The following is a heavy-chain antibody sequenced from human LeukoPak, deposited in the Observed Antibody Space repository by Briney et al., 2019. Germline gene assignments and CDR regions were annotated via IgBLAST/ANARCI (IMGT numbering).Heavy chain of an antibody. CDR1: GFTFSDYY. J-gene: IGHJ3*02. Sequence: KAGGSLRLSCTASGFTFSDYYMSWIRQAPGKGLEWVSYISSSGSTIYYADSVKGRFTISRDNAKNSLYLQMNSLRAEDTAVYYCARELRLYDAFDIWGQGTMVTVSS. CDR3: ARELRLYDAFDI. CDR2: ISSSGSTI. V-gene: IGHV3-11*01.